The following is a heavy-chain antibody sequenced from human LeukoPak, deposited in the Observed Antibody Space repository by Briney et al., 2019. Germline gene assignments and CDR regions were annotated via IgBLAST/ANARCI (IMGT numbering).Heavy chain of an antibody. CDR2: INHSGST. Sequence: PSETLSLTCAVYGGSFSGYYWSWIRQPPGKGLEWIGEINHSGSTNYNPSLKSRVTISVDTSKNQFSLKLSSVTAADTAVYYCARIELGYCSGGSCYSPTFDYWGQGTLVTVSS. D-gene: IGHD2-15*01. V-gene: IGHV4-34*01. J-gene: IGHJ4*02. CDR1: GGSFSGYY. CDR3: ARIELGYCSGGSCYSPTFDY.